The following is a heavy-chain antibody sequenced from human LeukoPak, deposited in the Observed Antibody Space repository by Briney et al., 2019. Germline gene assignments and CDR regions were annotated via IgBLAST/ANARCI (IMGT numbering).Heavy chain of an antibody. Sequence: GGSLRLSCAASGFTFSNYAMTWVRQAPGKGLEWVSAISGSGGSTYYRDSVKGRFTISRDNSKNTLYLQMNNLRADDTAVYYCAKENFDWKRIPYFDYWGQGTLATVSS. CDR3: AKENFDWKRIPYFDY. CDR1: GFTFSNYA. J-gene: IGHJ4*02. V-gene: IGHV3-23*01. D-gene: IGHD3-9*01. CDR2: ISGSGGST.